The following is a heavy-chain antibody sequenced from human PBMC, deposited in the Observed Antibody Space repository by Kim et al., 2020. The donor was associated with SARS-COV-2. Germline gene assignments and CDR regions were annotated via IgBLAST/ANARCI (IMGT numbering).Heavy chain of an antibody. CDR2: INHSGST. CDR3: ARASFWFDP. V-gene: IGHV4-34*01. CDR1: GGSFSGYY. J-gene: IGHJ5*02. Sequence: SETLSLTCAVYGGSFSGYYWSWIRQPPGKGLEWIGEINHSGSTNYNPSLKSRVTISVDTSKNQFSLKLSSVTAADTAVYYCARASFWFDPWGQGTLVTVSS. D-gene: IGHD3-10*01.